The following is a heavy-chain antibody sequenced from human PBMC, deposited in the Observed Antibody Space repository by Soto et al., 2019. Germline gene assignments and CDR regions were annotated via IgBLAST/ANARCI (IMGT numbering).Heavy chain of an antibody. V-gene: IGHV1-3*01. CDR1: GYTFTSYA. D-gene: IGHD3-10*01. J-gene: IGHJ6*03. CDR2: INAGNGNT. CDR3: VRVVELLWFGDVLDYYYYYMDV. Sequence: GASVKVSCKASGYTFTSYAMHWVRQAPGQRLEWMGWINAGNGNTKYSQKFPGRVTITRDTSASTAYMELSSLRSEDTAVYYCVRVVELLWFGDVLDYYYYYMDVWGKGTTVTVSS.